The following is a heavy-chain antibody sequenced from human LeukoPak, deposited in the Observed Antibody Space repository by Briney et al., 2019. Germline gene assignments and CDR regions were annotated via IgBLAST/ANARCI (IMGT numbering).Heavy chain of an antibody. Sequence: GASVKVSCKASGYTFTTYSVHWVRQAPGQRLEWMGWINAGNGNTKYSQKFQGRVTITRDTSASTAYMEVSSLRSEDTAVYYCAREWTSARFDPGGQGTLVTVS. CDR1: GYTFTTYS. CDR2: INAGNGNT. J-gene: IGHJ5*02. V-gene: IGHV1-3*01. CDR3: AREWTSARFDP. D-gene: IGHD3/OR15-3a*01.